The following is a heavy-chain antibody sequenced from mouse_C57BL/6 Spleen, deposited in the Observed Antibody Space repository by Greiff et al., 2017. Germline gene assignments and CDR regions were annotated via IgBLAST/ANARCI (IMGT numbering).Heavy chain of an antibody. V-gene: IGHV1-54*01. CDR1: GYAFTNYL. CDR2: IYPGSGGT. D-gene: IGHD3-3*01. J-gene: IGHJ2*01. CDR3: ARGAMGTRDFDY. Sequence: QVQLQQSGAELVRPGASVKVSCKASGYAFTNYLIEWVKQRPGQGLEWIGVIYPGSGGTNYNEKFKGKATLTADKSSSTAYMQLSSRTSEDSAVYFCARGAMGTRDFDYWGQGTTVTVSS.